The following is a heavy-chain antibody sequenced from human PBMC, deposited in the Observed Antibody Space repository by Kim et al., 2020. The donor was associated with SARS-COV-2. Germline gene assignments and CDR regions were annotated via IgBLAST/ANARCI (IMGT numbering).Heavy chain of an antibody. CDR2: ISGSGGST. J-gene: IGHJ6*02. Sequence: GGSLRLSCAASGFTFSSYAMSWVRQAPGKGLEWVSAISGSGGSTYYADSVKGRFTISRDNSKNTLYLQMNSLRAEDMAVYYCAKDTMQAYCGGDCVQKNYYYYGMDVWGQGTTVTVSS. V-gene: IGHV3-23*01. D-gene: IGHD2-21*01. CDR3: AKDTMQAYCGGDCVQKNYYYYGMDV. CDR1: GFTFSSYA.